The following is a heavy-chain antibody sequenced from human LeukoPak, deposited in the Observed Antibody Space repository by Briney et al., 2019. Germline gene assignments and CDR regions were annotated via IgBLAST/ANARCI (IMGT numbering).Heavy chain of an antibody. Sequence: PGGSLRLSCAASGFTFSSYWMNWVRQAPGKGLVWVSRIASDGSSTTYADSVKGRFSISRDNAKNSLYLQMNSLRAEDTAVYYCARAPSPLAVAGTDYWGQGTLVTVSS. J-gene: IGHJ4*02. CDR3: ARAPSPLAVAGTDY. CDR2: IASDGSST. CDR1: GFTFSSYW. V-gene: IGHV3-74*01. D-gene: IGHD6-19*01.